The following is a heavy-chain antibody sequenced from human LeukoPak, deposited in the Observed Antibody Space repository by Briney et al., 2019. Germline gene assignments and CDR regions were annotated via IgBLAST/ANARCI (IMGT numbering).Heavy chain of an antibody. V-gene: IGHV5-51*01. CDR1: GYSFSNYL. CDR3: ARGRGGPRFGTYLDP. Sequence: PGESLKISCKGSGYSFSNYLISWVRQTPGEGLELMGIIYPGDAGTRYSASFEGQVTMSVDNSITTAYLQWSSLTASDSAIYYCARGRGGPRFGTYLDPWGQGTLVTVSS. CDR2: IYPGDAGT. D-gene: IGHD1-26*01. J-gene: IGHJ5*02.